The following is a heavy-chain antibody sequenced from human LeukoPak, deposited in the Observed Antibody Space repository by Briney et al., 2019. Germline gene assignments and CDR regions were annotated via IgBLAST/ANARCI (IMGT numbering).Heavy chain of an antibody. V-gene: IGHV1-8*01. Sequence: ASVKVSCKGSGYTFTSYDISWVRQATGQGLEWMGWMNPNSGNAGYAQRFQGRVTMTRNNSISTAYMELTSLRSEDTAVYYCGRPLQRGSWTQRALDYWGQGTLVTVSS. J-gene: IGHJ4*02. CDR3: GRPLQRGSWTQRALDY. D-gene: IGHD3-10*01. CDR1: GYTFTSYD. CDR2: MNPNSGNA.